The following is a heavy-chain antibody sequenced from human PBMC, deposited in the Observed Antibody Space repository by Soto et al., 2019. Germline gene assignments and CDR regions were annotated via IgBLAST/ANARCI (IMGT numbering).Heavy chain of an antibody. Sequence: ASVKVSCKASGYTFTSYGISWVRQAPGQGLEWMGWISAYNGNTNYAQKLQGRVTMTTDTSTSTAYMELRSLRAEDTAVYYCAKAQYDILTGYYRAPPLDYWGQGTLITVSS. J-gene: IGHJ4*02. CDR1: GYTFTSYG. V-gene: IGHV1-18*01. CDR2: ISAYNGNT. CDR3: AKAQYDILTGYYRAPPLDY. D-gene: IGHD3-9*01.